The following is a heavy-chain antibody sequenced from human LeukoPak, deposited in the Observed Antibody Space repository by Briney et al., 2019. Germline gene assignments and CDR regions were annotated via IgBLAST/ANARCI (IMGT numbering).Heavy chain of an antibody. J-gene: IGHJ4*02. V-gene: IGHV4-34*01. CDR1: GGSFSGYY. CDR3: ARDRGYYYDSSGRKRTDY. Sequence: SETLSLTCAVYGGSFSGYYWSWIRQLPGKGLEWIGEINHSGSTNYNPSLKSRVTISVDTSKNQFSLKLSSVTAADTAVYYCARDRGYYYDSSGRKRTDYWGQGTLVTVSS. CDR2: INHSGST. D-gene: IGHD3-22*01.